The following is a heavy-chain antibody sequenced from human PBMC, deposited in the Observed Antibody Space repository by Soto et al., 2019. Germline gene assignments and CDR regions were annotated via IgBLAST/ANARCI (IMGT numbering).Heavy chain of an antibody. J-gene: IGHJ3*02. V-gene: IGHV3-30*18. D-gene: IGHD3-10*01. CDR2: ISYDGSNK. CDR3: AKLWFGETDDAFDI. CDR1: GFTFSSYG. Sequence: GGSLRLSCAASGFTFSSYGMHWVRQAPGKGLEWVAVISYDGSNKYYADSVKGRFTISRDNSKNTLYLQMNSLRAEDTAVYYCAKLWFGETDDAFDIWGQGTMVTVSS.